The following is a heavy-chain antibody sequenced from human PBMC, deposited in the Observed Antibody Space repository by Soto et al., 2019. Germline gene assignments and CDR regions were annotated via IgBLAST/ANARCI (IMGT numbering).Heavy chain of an antibody. V-gene: IGHV4-34*01. Sequence: QVQLQQWGAGLLKPSETLSLTCAVYGGSFSGYYWSWIRQPPGKGLEWIGEINHSGSTNYNPSLKSRVTISVDASKNQFSLKLSSVTAADTAVYYCARGCWVVVVPAAIRYGMDVWGQGTTVTVSS. CDR3: ARGCWVVVVPAAIRYGMDV. CDR1: GGSFSGYY. J-gene: IGHJ6*02. CDR2: INHSGST. D-gene: IGHD2-2*01.